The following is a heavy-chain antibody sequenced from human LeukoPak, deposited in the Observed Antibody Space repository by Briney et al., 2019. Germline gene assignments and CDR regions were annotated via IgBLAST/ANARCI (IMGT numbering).Heavy chain of an antibody. CDR1: GFTFSNYG. V-gene: IGHV3-30*18. D-gene: IGHD3-10*02. CDR3: AKDRESMVRDGAFDI. CDR2: ISYDGSNK. J-gene: IGHJ3*02. Sequence: GGSLRLSCTASGFTFSNYGIHWVRQAPGKGLEWVAVISYDGSNKYYADSVRGRFTISRDNSKNTLYLQMNSLRAEDTAVYYCAKDRESMVRDGAFDIWGQGTIVSVSS.